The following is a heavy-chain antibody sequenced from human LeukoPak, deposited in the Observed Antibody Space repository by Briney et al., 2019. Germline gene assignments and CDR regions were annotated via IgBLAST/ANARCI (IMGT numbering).Heavy chain of an antibody. V-gene: IGHV1-18*01. D-gene: IGHD3-9*01. Sequence: ASVKVSCKASGYTFTSYGISWVRQAPGQGLEWMGWISAYNGNTNYAQKLQGRVTMTTDTSTSTAYMELRSLRSDDTAVYYCARASPPHDILPRGKALDYWGQGTLVTVSS. CDR1: GYTFTSYG. J-gene: IGHJ4*02. CDR2: ISAYNGNT. CDR3: ARASPPHDILPRGKALDY.